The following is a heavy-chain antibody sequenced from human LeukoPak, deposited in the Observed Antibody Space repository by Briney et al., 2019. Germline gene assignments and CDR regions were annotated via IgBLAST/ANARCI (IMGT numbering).Heavy chain of an antibody. D-gene: IGHD3-10*01. Sequence: PGGSLRLSCAASGFTFTSYAMSWVRQAPGKGLEWVSAISGSGGSTYYADSVKGRFTISRDNSKNTLYLQMNNLRAEDTAVYYCAKHGFGVFEGYWGQGTLVTVSS. CDR1: GFTFTSYA. J-gene: IGHJ4*02. CDR3: AKHGFGVFEGY. CDR2: ISGSGGST. V-gene: IGHV3-23*01.